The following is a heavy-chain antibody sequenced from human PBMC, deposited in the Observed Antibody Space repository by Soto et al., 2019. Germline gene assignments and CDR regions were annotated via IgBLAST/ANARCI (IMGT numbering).Heavy chain of an antibody. V-gene: IGHV1-2*02. CDR3: AREIRSGYYKYWYFDL. Sequence: QVQLVQSGAEVKRPGASVKVSCKASGYTFTIYYMHWVRQAPGQGLEWRGWINRDSGGAKYAQKFQGGVTMTRDTTISTVYMELSRLRSDDTAVYYFAREIRSGYYKYWYFDLWGRGTLVTVSS. CDR2: INRDSGGA. D-gene: IGHD3-3*01. CDR1: GYTFTIYY. J-gene: IGHJ2*01.